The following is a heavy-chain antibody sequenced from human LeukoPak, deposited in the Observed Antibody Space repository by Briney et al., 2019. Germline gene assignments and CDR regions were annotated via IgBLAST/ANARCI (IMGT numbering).Heavy chain of an antibody. Sequence: PGGSLRLSCAASGFTFSSYSMNWVRQAPGKGLEWVSSISSSGSYIYDADSMKGRFTISRDNAKNSLFLQMNSLRAEDTAVYYCARVLRYCSGGNCYSGGLGYMDVWGKGTTVTISS. J-gene: IGHJ6*03. CDR1: GFTFSSYS. V-gene: IGHV3-21*04. CDR2: ISSSGSYI. D-gene: IGHD2-15*01. CDR3: ARVLRYCSGGNCYSGGLGYMDV.